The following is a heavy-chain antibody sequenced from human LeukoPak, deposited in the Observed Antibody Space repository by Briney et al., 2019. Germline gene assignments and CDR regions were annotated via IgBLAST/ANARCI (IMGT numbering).Heavy chain of an antibody. J-gene: IGHJ4*02. CDR3: ARDQGWLQFDY. Sequence: GGSLRLSCAASGFTFSRYWMTWVRQAPGKGLEWVANIKEDGSEKYYVDSVKGRFTISRDNAKNSLYLQMNSLRAEDTAVYYCARDQGWLQFDYWGQGTLVTASS. V-gene: IGHV3-7*05. CDR2: IKEDGSEK. CDR1: GFTFSRYW. D-gene: IGHD5-24*01.